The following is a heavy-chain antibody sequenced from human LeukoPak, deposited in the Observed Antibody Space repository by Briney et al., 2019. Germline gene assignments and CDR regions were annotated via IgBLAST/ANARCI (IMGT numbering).Heavy chain of an antibody. CDR3: ATVGATTDDAFDI. J-gene: IGHJ3*02. V-gene: IGHV4-59*01. CDR1: GGSISSYY. CDR2: IYYSGST. D-gene: IGHD1-26*01. Sequence: SETLSLTCTVSGGSISSYYWSWIRQPPGKGLEWIGYIYYSGSTNYNPSLKSRVTISVDTSKNQFSLKLSSVTAADTAVYYCATVGATTDDAFDIWGQGTMVTVSS.